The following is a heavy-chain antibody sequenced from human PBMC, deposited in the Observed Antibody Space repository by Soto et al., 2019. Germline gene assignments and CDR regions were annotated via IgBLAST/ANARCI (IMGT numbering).Heavy chain of an antibody. V-gene: IGHV3-23*01. D-gene: IGHD3-10*01. J-gene: IGHJ6*02. CDR2: VSGSGGTT. Sequence: EVQLMESGGGLVQPGASLRLSCVVSGLSLSGYALSWVRQAPGKGLEWVSAVSGSGGTTYYADSVKGRFTISRDNSKNTLYLQMNGLRVEDTAKYFCARGDRGGSGSPASYYYSGLDVWGQGTTVTVS. CDR3: ARGDRGGSGSPASYYYSGLDV. CDR1: GLSLSGYA.